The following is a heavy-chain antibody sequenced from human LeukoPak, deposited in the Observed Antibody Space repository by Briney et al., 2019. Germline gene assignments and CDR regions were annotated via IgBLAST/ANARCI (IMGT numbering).Heavy chain of an antibody. Sequence: PSETLSLTCAVSGGSISSGGYSWSWIRQPPGKGLEWIGYIYHSGTTYYNPSLQSRVTMSVDTSKNQFSLKLSSVTAVDTAVYYCARKENVYYYFDYWGQGTLVTVSS. CDR2: IYHSGTT. V-gene: IGHV4-30-2*01. J-gene: IGHJ4*02. D-gene: IGHD3-10*01. CDR3: ARKENVYYYFDY. CDR1: GGSISSGGYS.